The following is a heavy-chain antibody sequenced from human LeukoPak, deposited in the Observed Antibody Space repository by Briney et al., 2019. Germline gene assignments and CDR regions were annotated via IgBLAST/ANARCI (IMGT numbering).Heavy chain of an antibody. Sequence: GGSLRLSCAASGFTFSSYGMHWVRQAPGKGLEWVAFIRYDGSNKYYADSVKGRFTISRDNSKNTLYLQMNSLRAEDTAVYYCARDALGQWLVLGAFDIWGQGTMVTVSS. D-gene: IGHD6-19*01. J-gene: IGHJ3*02. CDR3: ARDALGQWLVLGAFDI. CDR1: GFTFSSYG. CDR2: IRYDGSNK. V-gene: IGHV3-30*02.